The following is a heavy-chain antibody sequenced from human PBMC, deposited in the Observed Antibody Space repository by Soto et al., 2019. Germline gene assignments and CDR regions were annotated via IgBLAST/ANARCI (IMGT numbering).Heavy chain of an antibody. CDR3: ARDVEGSYYYGMDV. J-gene: IGHJ6*02. V-gene: IGHV3-21*01. D-gene: IGHD2-15*01. Sequence: EVQLVESGGGLVKPGGSLRLSCAASGFTFSSYSMNWVRQAPGKGLEWVSSISSSSSYIYYADSVKGRFTISRDNAKNSLYLKMNSLRAEDTAVYYCARDVEGSYYYGMDVWGQGTTVTVSS. CDR2: ISSSSSYI. CDR1: GFTFSSYS.